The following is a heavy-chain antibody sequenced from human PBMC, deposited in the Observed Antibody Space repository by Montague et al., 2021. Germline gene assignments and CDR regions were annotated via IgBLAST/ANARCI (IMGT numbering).Heavy chain of an antibody. D-gene: IGHD2-2*01. V-gene: IGHV4-34*01. CDR2: INHSGST. J-gene: IGHJ4*01. CDR1: GVTFRGYY. CDR3: AKGHQLNDFDWPQGLDY. Sequence: SETLSLTCAVYGVTFRGYYWTWIRQPPGKGLEWIGEINHSGSTDYNPSLESRVTISVDTSKNQFSLKLTSATAADTAVYFCAKGHQLNDFDWPQGLDYWGQGTIVTVSS.